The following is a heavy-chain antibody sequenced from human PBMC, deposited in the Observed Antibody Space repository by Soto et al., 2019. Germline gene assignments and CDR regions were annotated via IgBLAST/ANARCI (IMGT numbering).Heavy chain of an antibody. CDR2: INHSGST. Sequence: SETLSLTCAVYVGSFSGYYWSWIRQPPGKGLEWIGEINHSGSTNYNPSLKSRVTISVDTSKNQFSLKLSSVTAADTAVYYCAGRTMYYYGSGSHLNWFDPWGQGTLVTVSS. V-gene: IGHV4-34*01. J-gene: IGHJ5*02. D-gene: IGHD3-10*01. CDR1: VGSFSGYY. CDR3: AGRTMYYYGSGSHLNWFDP.